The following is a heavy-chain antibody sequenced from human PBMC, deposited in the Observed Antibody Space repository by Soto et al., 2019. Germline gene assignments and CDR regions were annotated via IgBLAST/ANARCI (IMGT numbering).Heavy chain of an antibody. Sequence: EVQVVESGGGLVQPGRSLRLSCTPSGFVFGDYEMSWFRQAPGKGLEWVGFISTNARGATTEDAASGRGTFTISRDDSKSVAYLQMNSLKIEDAAVYYCTRGVVIGYWGQGTLVTVSS. J-gene: IGHJ4*02. CDR3: TRGVVIGY. CDR2: ISTNARGATT. V-gene: IGHV3-49*03. CDR1: GFVFGDYE.